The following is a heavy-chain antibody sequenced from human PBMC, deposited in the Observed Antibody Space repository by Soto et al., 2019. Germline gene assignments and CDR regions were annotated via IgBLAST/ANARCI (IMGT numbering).Heavy chain of an antibody. D-gene: IGHD3-9*01. J-gene: IGHJ6*01. CDR2: IDPSDSYT. CDR3: ARIRNVLRYFGGMDV. Sequence: GESLKISCKGSGYSFTSYWISWVRQMPGKGLEWMGRIDPSDSYTNYSPSFQGHVTISADKSISTAYLQWSRLKASDTAMYYCARIRNVLRYFGGMDVWGQGTTVTVSS. V-gene: IGHV5-10-1*01. CDR1: GYSFTSYW.